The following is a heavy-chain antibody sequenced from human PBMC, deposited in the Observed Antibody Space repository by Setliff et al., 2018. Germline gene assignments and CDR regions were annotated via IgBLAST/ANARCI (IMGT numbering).Heavy chain of an antibody. J-gene: IGHJ4*02. V-gene: IGHV4-34*01. D-gene: IGHD6-6*01. Sequence: SETLSLTCAVYGGSFSGYSWSWIRQRPGKGLGWIGDINHSGSTNYSPSLKSRVTISVDTSKNQFSLKLSSVTAADTAVYYCARGSRIAGRAIDIWGQGTLVTVSS. CDR1: GGSFSGYS. CDR3: ARGSRIAGRAIDI. CDR2: INHSGST.